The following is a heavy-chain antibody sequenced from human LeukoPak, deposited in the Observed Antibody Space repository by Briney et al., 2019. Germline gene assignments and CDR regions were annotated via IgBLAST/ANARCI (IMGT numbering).Heavy chain of an antibody. J-gene: IGHJ4*02. CDR3: ARDYDSSGYAPPGY. V-gene: IGHV4-39*02. D-gene: IGHD3-22*01. CDR2: IYYSGST. CDR1: GVSISSSNSY. Sequence: SETLSLTCTVSGVSISSSNSYWGWIRQPPGKGLEWIGSIYYSGSTYYNPSLKSRVTISVDTSKNQFSLKLSSVTAADTAVYYCARDYDSSGYAPPGYWGQGTLVTVSS.